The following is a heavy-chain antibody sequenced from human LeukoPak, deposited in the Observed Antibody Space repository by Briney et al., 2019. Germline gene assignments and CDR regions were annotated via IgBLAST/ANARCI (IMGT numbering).Heavy chain of an antibody. CDR1: GYTLTELS. CDR2: FDPEDGET. V-gene: IGHV1-24*01. J-gene: IGHJ4*02. CDR3: ATAWFGEYPFDY. D-gene: IGHD3-10*01. Sequence: ASVKVSCKASGYTLTELSMHWVRQAPGKGLEWMGGFDPEDGETIYAQKFQGRVTMTEDTSTDTAYMELSSLRSEDTAVYYCATAWFGEYPFDYWGQGTLVTVSS.